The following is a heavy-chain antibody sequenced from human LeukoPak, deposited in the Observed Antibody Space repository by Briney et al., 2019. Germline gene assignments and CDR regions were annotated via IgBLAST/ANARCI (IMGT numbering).Heavy chain of an antibody. CDR3: AKEGRRGYSYGPQLNWFDP. Sequence: ASVKVSCKASGYTFTSYGISWVRQAPGQGLEWMGWISAYNGNTNYAQKLQGRVTMTTDTSTSTAYMELRSLRSDDTAVYYCAKEGRRGYSYGPQLNWFDPWGQGTLVTVSS. D-gene: IGHD5-18*01. J-gene: IGHJ5*02. CDR2: ISAYNGNT. CDR1: GYTFTSYG. V-gene: IGHV1-18*01.